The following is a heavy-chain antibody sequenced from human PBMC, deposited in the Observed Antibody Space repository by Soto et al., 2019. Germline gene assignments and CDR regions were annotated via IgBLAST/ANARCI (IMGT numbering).Heavy chain of an antibody. D-gene: IGHD6-6*01. CDR2: ISYDGSNK. V-gene: IGHV3-30*18. J-gene: IGHJ4*02. CDR1: GFTFSSYG. CDR3: AKPSRRLRSYYFDY. Sequence: QVQLVESGGGVVQPGRSLRLSCAASGFTFSSYGMHWVRQAPGKGLEWVAVISYDGSNKYYADSVKGRFTISRDNSKNTLYLQMNSLRAEDTAVYYCAKPSRRLRSYYFDYWGQGTLVTVSS.